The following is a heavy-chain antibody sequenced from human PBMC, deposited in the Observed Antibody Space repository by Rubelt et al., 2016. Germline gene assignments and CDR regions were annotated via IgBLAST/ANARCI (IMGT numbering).Heavy chain of an antibody. V-gene: IGHV3-33*06. J-gene: IGHJ4*02. Sequence: VHLVESGGGLVQPGGSLRLSCATSGFTFSTYAMHWVRQAPGKGLEWLALLWFDGTTHFDADSVKGRFTVSRDNSKYTLNLQMGNLGADDTAVYYCAKSFGSSSGLSSDYWGQGTLVTVSS. CDR3: AKSFGSSSGLSSDY. CDR2: LWFDGTTH. D-gene: IGHD6-6*01. CDR1: GFTFSTYA.